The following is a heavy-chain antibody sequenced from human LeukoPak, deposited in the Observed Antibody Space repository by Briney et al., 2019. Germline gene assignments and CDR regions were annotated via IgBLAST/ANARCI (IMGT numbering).Heavy chain of an antibody. J-gene: IGHJ4*02. CDR1: GFAFSHYW. CDR3: ARVGSTSWYLDY. V-gene: IGHV3-7*01. Sequence: RGSLRLSCAASGFAFSHYWMSWVRHAPGKGLEWLANIRQDGSDNYYADSVKGRFTFSRDNARNSMYLQMNSLRADDTAVYYCARVGSTSWYLDYWGQGTLVTVSS. D-gene: IGHD2-2*01. CDR2: IRQDGSDN.